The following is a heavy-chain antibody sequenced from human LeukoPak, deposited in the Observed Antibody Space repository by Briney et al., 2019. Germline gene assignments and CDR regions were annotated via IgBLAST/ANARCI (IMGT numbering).Heavy chain of an antibody. CDR2: IWYDGSYK. CDR1: GFTFSSYS. CDR3: AREYYDSSDYPRQHYFDY. Sequence: GGSLRLSCAASGFTFSSYSMNWVRQAPGKGLEWVALIWYDGSYKYYADSVKARFTISRDNSKNTLYLQMTSLRAEDTAVYYCAREYYDSSDYPRQHYFDYWGQGTLVTVSS. V-gene: IGHV3-33*08. J-gene: IGHJ4*02. D-gene: IGHD3-22*01.